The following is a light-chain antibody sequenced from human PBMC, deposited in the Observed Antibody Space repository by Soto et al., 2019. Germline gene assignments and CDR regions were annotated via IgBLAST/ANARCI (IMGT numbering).Light chain of an antibody. J-gene: IGLJ3*02. CDR1: SSDIGGYNY. CDR3: SSHTTSNTQV. CDR2: EVS. Sequence: QSALTQPASVSGSPGQSITISCTGTSSDIGGYNYVSWYQQHPGNPPKLMIYEVSNRPSGVSNRFSGSKSGNTASLTISGLQAEDEADYYCSSHTTSNTQVFGGGTTLTVL. V-gene: IGLV2-14*01.